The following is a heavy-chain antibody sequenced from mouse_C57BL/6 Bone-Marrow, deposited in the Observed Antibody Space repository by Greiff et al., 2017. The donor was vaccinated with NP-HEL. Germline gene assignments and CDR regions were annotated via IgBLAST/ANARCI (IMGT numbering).Heavy chain of an antibody. CDR1: GYAFSSYW. CDR2: IYPGDGDT. J-gene: IGHJ4*01. Sequence: GASVKISCKASGYAFSSYWMNWVKQRPGKGLEWIGQIYPGDGDTNYNGKFKGKATLTADKSSSTAYMQLSSLTSEDSAVYFCARLFPYAMDYWGQGTSVTVSS. CDR3: ARLFPYAMDY. V-gene: IGHV1-80*01.